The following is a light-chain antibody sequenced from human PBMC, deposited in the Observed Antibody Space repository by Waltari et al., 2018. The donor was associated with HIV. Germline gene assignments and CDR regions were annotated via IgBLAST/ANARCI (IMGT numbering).Light chain of an antibody. Sequence: DIQLTQSPSFLFASVGDRVTITCRASQGISSSLDRYQQKPGKAPKLLIYAASNLQSGVPSRFSASGSGTEFTLTITSLQPEDFATYFCQELDSYPLTFGGGTKVDIK. J-gene: IGKJ4*01. V-gene: IGKV1-9*01. CDR2: AAS. CDR1: QGISSS. CDR3: QELDSYPLT.